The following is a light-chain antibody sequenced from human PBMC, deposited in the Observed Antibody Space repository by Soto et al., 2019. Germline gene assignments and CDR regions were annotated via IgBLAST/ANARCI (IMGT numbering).Light chain of an antibody. CDR2: GNS. CDR1: SSNIGAGYD. V-gene: IGLV1-40*01. J-gene: IGLJ1*01. Sequence: QSVLTQPPSVSGAPGQRVTLSCTWSSSNIGAGYDVHWYQQRPGTAPKLLILGNSNRPSGVPDRFSGSKSGTSASLAITGRQAEDEGDYYCQSYDSTLSARYVFGTGTKVTVL. CDR3: QSYDSTLSARYV.